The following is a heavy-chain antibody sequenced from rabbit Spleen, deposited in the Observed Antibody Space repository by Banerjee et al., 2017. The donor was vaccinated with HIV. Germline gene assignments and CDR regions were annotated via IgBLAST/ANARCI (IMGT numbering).Heavy chain of an antibody. CDR3: ARDTGSSFSSYGMAL. V-gene: IGHV1S45*01. CDR1: GIDFSSYYY. Sequence: QEQLEESGGDLVKPEGSLTLTCTASGIDFSSYYYICWVRQAPGKGLEWISCIAGSSSGFTYSATWAKGRFTISKTSSTTVTLQMTSLTVADTATYFCARDTGSSFSSYGMALWGPGTLVTVS. CDR2: IAGSSSGFT. D-gene: IGHD8-1*01. J-gene: IGHJ6*01.